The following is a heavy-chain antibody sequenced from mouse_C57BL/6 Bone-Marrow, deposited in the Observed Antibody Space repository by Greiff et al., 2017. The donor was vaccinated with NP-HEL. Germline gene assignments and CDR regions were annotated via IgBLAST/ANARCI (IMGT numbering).Heavy chain of an antibody. D-gene: IGHD2-2*01. CDR2: INPSNGGT. V-gene: IGHV1-53*01. CDR1: GYTFTSYW. CDR3: AREGLRQGFDY. Sequence: QVQLQQPGTELVKPGASVKLSCKASGYTFTSYWMHWVKQRPGQGLEWIGNINPSNGGTNYNEKFKSKATLTVEKSSSTAYMHLSSLTSEDSAVYYCAREGLRQGFDYWGQGTTLTVSS. J-gene: IGHJ2*01.